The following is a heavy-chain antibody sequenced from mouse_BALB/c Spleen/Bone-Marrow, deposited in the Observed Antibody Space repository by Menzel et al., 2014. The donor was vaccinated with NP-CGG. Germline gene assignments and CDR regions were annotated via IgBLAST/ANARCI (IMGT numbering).Heavy chain of an antibody. CDR1: GYSFISYW. CDR2: IHPSDSET. J-gene: IGHJ2*01. V-gene: IGHV1-61*01. D-gene: IGHD2-12*01. Sequence: QVTLKESGAELVRPGASVKLSCKASGYSFISYWMNWVKQRPGQGLEWIGMIHPSDSETRLNQKFKDKATLTVDKSSSTVYIQLSSPTSEDSAVYYCARQDVTTTSDYWGHGTTLTVSS. CDR3: ARQDVTTTSDY.